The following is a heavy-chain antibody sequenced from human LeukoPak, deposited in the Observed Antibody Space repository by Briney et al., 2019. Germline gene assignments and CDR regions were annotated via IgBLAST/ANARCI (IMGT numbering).Heavy chain of an antibody. D-gene: IGHD3-22*01. CDR1: GGSISSGSYY. CDR2: IYTSGST. J-gene: IGHJ3*02. CDR3: ARAKYYYDSSGYYSRRSKNAFDI. V-gene: IGHV4-61*02. Sequence: SETLSLTCTVSGGSISSGSYYWSWIRQPAGKGLEWIGRIYTSGSTNYNPSLKSRVTISVDTSKNQFSLKLSSVTAADTAVYYCARAKYYYDSSGYYSRRSKNAFDIWGQGTMVTVSS.